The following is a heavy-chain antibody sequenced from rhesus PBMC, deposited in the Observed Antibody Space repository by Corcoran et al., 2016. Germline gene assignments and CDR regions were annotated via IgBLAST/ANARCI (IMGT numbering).Heavy chain of an antibody. Sequence: QVQLQESGPGVVKPSETLSLTCAVSGGSISDSYRWSWIRQPPGKGLEWIGYLSGSRTSTNSNPSRKGRVTISKDTSKNHFSLKLSSVTAADTAVYYCARAPTGDPGYWGQGVLVTVSS. CDR2: LSGSRTST. J-gene: IGHJ4*01. V-gene: IGHV4S10*01. CDR3: ARAPTGDPGY. CDR1: GGSISDSYR. D-gene: IGHD7-45*01.